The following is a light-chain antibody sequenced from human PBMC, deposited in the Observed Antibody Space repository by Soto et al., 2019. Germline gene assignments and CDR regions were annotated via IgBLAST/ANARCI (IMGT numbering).Light chain of an antibody. CDR3: SSYTTSSTHVV. J-gene: IGLJ2*01. V-gene: IGLV2-14*01. CDR2: DVS. Sequence: QSALTQPASVSGSPGQSITISCTGTSSDVGSYNYVSWYQQYPGKAPKLMLYDVSNRPSGVSYRFSGSKSGNTASLTISGLQAEDEADYCCSSYTTSSTHVVFGGGTKLTVL. CDR1: SSDVGSYNY.